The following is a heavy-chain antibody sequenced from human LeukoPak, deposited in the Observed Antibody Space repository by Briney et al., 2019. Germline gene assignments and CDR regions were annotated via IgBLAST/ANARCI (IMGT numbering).Heavy chain of an antibody. CDR1: GFTFDDYG. V-gene: IGHV3-20*04. CDR3: AKLLYYYDSSQPY. CDR2: INWNGGNT. D-gene: IGHD3-22*01. Sequence: GGSLRLSCAASGFTFDDYGMSWVRQAPGKGPEWVSSINWNGGNTAYADSVKGRFTISRDNSKNTLYLQMNSLRAEDTAVYYCAKLLYYYDSSQPYWGQGTLVTVSS. J-gene: IGHJ4*02.